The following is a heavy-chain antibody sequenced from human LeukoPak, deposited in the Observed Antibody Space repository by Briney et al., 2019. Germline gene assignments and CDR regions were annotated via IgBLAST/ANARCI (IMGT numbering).Heavy chain of an antibody. J-gene: IGHJ3*02. CDR2: MCYGGNS. CDR1: GASIGSHSYGTDYY. D-gene: IGHD2/OR15-2a*01. V-gene: IGHV4-39*01. CDR3: AGLPKYGNALKASDI. Sequence: PSETLSLTCTVSGASIGSHSYGTDYYWGWIRQPPGKGLEWIGSMCYGGNSYFNPSLKSRVTIFLDTSKNQFSVKLNSVTAADTAVYYCAGLPKYGNALKASDIWGQGTWVAVSS.